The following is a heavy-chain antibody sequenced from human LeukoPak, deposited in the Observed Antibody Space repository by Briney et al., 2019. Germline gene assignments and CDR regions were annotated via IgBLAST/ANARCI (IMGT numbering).Heavy chain of an antibody. J-gene: IGHJ4*02. CDR2: ISGSGGDT. CDR3: AKRYNTLTSYYSHCDY. V-gene: IGHV3-23*01. D-gene: IGHD3-9*01. CDR1: GFTFSNYA. Sequence: PGGSLRLSCAASGFTFSNYAMSWVRQAPGKGLEWVSAISGSGGDTYYADSVKGRFTISRDNSKNMLYLHMNSLRAEDTAVYYCAKRYNTLTSYYSHCDYWGQGTLVTVSS.